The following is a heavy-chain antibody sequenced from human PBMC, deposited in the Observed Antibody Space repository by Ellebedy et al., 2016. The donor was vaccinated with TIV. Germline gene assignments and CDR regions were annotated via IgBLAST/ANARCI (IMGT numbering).Heavy chain of an antibody. CDR1: GGSFISYV. J-gene: IGHJ1*01. D-gene: IGHD1-26*01. CDR3: AADLASVGQ. CDR2: IIPVLETP. Sequence: AASVKVSCKASGGSFISYVISWVRQAPGQGLEWMGGIIPVLETPNYAQKFQGRLTVSADKSTNTAYMELSSLTSEDTAVYYCAADLASVGQWGQGTLVIVSS. V-gene: IGHV1-69*10.